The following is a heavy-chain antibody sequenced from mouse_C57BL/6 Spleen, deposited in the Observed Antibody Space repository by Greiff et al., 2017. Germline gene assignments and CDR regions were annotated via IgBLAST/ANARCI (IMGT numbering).Heavy chain of an antibody. V-gene: IGHV1-69*01. Sequence: QVQLQQPGAELVMPGASVKLSCKASGYTFTSYWMHWVKQRPGQGLEWIGEIAPSDSYTNYNQKFKGKSTLTVDTSASTAYMQLSSLTSEVSADYYSARGGITTGVARYYFDYWGQGTTLTVSS. CDR2: IAPSDSYT. J-gene: IGHJ2*01. CDR3: ARGGITTGVARYYFDY. D-gene: IGHD1-1*01. CDR1: GYTFTSYW.